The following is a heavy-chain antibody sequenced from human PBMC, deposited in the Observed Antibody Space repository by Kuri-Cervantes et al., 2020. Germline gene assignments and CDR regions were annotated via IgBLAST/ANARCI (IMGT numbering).Heavy chain of an antibody. D-gene: IGHD3-10*01. Sequence: SVKVSCKASGGTFSSYAVNWVRQAPGQGLEWMGGIIPFFGSTRYARRFQGRVTITTDESTSTVHMGLSSLKSDDTAVYYCARVGTGNHLQIISINMVRSHSYYFDYWGQGTLVTVSS. V-gene: IGHV1-69*05. CDR1: GGTFSSYA. CDR3: ARVGTGNHLQIISINMVRSHSYYFDY. CDR2: IIPFFGST. J-gene: IGHJ4*02.